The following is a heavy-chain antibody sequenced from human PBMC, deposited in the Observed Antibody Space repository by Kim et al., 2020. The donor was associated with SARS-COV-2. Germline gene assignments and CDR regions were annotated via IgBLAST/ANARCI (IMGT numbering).Heavy chain of an antibody. CDR2: ISYYGSNK. V-gene: IGHV3-30*04. J-gene: IGHJ3*02. CDR3: ARGGIAAAGGAFDI. Sequence: GGSLRLSCAASGFTFSSYAMHWVRQAPGKGLEWVAVISYYGSNKYYVDSVKGRSTISRDNSKNTLYLQMNSLRAEDTAVYYCARGGIAAAGGAFDIWGQGTMVTVSS. D-gene: IGHD6-13*01. CDR1: GFTFSSYA.